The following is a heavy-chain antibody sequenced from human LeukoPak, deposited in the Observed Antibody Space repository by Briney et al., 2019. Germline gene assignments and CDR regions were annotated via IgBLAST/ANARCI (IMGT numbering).Heavy chain of an antibody. Sequence: SETLSLTCTVSGGSIGNYYWSWIRQPAGKGLEWIGRIYTSGSTNYNPSLKSRVTISVDKSKNQFSLKLSSVTAADTAEYYCARGPSYLEWFTPFDPWGQGTLVTVSS. CDR3: ARGPSYLEWFTPFDP. V-gene: IGHV4-4*07. CDR2: IYTSGST. CDR1: GGSIGNYY. J-gene: IGHJ5*02. D-gene: IGHD3-3*01.